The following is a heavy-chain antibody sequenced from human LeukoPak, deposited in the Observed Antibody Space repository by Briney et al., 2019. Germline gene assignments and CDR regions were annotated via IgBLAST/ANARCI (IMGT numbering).Heavy chain of an antibody. D-gene: IGHD3-22*01. CDR3: AKGYYYDSSGYFDY. CDR2: ISWNSGSI. Sequence: GRSLRLSCAASGFTFDDYAMHWVRQAPGKGLEWVSGISWNSGSIGYADSVKGRFIISRDNAKNSLYLQMNSLRAEDTALYYCAKGYYYDSSGYFDYWGQGTLVTVSS. CDR1: GFTFDDYA. J-gene: IGHJ4*02. V-gene: IGHV3-9*01.